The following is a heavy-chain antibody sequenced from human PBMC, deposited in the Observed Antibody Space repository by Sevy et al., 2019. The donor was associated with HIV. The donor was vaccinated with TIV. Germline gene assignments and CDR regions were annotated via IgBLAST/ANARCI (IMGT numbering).Heavy chain of an antibody. CDR3: ARDLEFYDYGDYGPAFMPDY. CDR1: GFTFSTYG. V-gene: IGHV3-33*01. Sequence: GGSLSLSCAASGFTFSTYGMHWVRQAPGKGLEWVAVIGFDGSNTYYADSVKGRFTISRDMAKNTLDLKLDSLRDEDTAVYYCARDLEFYDYGDYGPAFMPDYWGQGTLVTVSS. D-gene: IGHD4-17*01. J-gene: IGHJ4*02. CDR2: IGFDGSNT.